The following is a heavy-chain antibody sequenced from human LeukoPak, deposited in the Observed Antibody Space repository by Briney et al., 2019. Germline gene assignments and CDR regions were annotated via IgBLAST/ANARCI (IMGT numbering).Heavy chain of an antibody. D-gene: IGHD6-13*01. Sequence: GGSLRLSCAASGFTFSSFWMHWVRQAPGKGLEWVGRIKSQTDGGTADYAAPVKGRFTISRDDSKNTLYLQMNSLKTEDTAVYYCTTESSWTIFYLDYWGQGTLVTVSS. V-gene: IGHV3-15*01. J-gene: IGHJ4*02. CDR3: TTESSWTIFYLDY. CDR2: IKSQTDGGTA. CDR1: GFTFSSFW.